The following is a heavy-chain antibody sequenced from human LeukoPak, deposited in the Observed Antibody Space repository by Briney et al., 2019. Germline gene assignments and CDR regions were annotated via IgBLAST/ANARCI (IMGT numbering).Heavy chain of an antibody. CDR2: ISAYNGNT. CDR1: GYTFTSYG. J-gene: IGHJ4*02. CDR3: ARDDSVAGTDY. V-gene: IGHV1-18*01. Sequence: ASVKVPCXASGYTFTSYGISWVRQAPGQGLERMGWISAYNGNTNYAQKLQGRVTMTTDTSTSTAYMELRSLRSDDTAVYYCARDDSVAGTDYWGQGTLVTVSS. D-gene: IGHD6-19*01.